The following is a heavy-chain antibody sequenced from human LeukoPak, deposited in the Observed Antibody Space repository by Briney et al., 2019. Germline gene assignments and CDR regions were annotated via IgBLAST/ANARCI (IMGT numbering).Heavy chain of an antibody. CDR2: IIPIFGTA. CDR3: ARDDGGLAALSGSSSSVSGGFDY. J-gene: IGHJ4*02. D-gene: IGHD6-6*01. V-gene: IGHV1-69*13. CDR1: GGTFISYA. Sequence: ASVKVSCKASGGTFISYAISWVRQAPGQGLEWMGGIIPIFGTANYAQKFQGRVTITADESTSTAYMELSSLRSEDTAVYYCARDDGGLAALSGSSSSVSGGFDYWGQGTLVTVSS.